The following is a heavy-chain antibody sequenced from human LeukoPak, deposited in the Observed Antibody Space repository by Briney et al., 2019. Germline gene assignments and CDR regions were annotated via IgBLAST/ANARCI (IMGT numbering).Heavy chain of an antibody. CDR1: GFTVSSNY. CDR3: ARGGIAAAGFDY. CDR2: IYSGGST. J-gene: IGHJ4*02. V-gene: IGHV3-53*01. Sequence: GGSLRLSCAASGFTVSSNYMNWVRQAPGKGLEWVSIIYSGGSTSYADAVKGRFTISRDNSKNTLYLQLNSLRVEDTAVYYCARGGIAAAGFDYWGQGTLVTVSS. D-gene: IGHD6-13*01.